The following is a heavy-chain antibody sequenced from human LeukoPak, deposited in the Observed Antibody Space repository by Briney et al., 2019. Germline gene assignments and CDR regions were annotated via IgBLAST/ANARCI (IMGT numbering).Heavy chain of an antibody. CDR1: GFTLSTNA. CDR2: IKHDGRET. Sequence: PGGSLRLSCLTSGFTLSTNAMSWVRQAPRRGLEWVANIKHDGRETYYADSVKGRFTISRDNAQNSLFLQMSSLRVEDTAVYYCARDQEQLNCWGQGTLVTVSS. V-gene: IGHV3-7*03. J-gene: IGHJ4*02. CDR3: ARDQEQLNC. D-gene: IGHD6-19*01.